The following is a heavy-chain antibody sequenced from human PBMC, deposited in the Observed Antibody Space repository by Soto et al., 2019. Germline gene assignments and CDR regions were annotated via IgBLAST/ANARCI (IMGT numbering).Heavy chain of an antibody. Sequence: VSVKVSCKASGYTFTGYYMRWVRQAPGQGLEWMGWISPNSGGTNYAQKFQGWVTMTRDTSISTAYMELSRLRSDDTAVYYCARAPELGGGYDYGDSDDAFDIWGQGTMVTVSS. CDR1: GYTFTGYY. D-gene: IGHD4-17*01. J-gene: IGHJ3*02. CDR3: ARAPELGGGYDYGDSDDAFDI. CDR2: ISPNSGGT. V-gene: IGHV1-2*04.